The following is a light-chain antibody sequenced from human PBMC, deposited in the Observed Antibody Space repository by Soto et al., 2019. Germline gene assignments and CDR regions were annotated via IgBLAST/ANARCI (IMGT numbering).Light chain of an antibody. V-gene: IGLV2-23*01. CDR3: CSFAGSSTYV. CDR2: EGT. CDR1: SSDVGSSNL. Sequence: QSVLTQPASVSGSPGQSITISCTGTSSDVGSSNLVSWYQQHPGKASKVMIYEGTQRPSGVSNRFSGSKSGNTASLTIAGLQAEDEADYYCCSFAGSSTYVVGTGTKLTVL. J-gene: IGLJ1*01.